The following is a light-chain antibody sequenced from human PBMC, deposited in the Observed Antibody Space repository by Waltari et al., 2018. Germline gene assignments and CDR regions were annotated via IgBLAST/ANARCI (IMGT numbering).Light chain of an antibody. V-gene: IGLV2-14*01. J-gene: IGLJ2*01. CDR2: GVS. CDR1: SSDVGAYNY. CDR3: CSYTTSRTLV. Sequence: QSAPTQPPSVAGSPGQSVTISCSGTSSDVGAYNYVSWYQQHPGKAPKLLIFGVSDRPSGVSDLFSGSKSANTASLTISGLQAEDEADYYCCSYTTSRTLVFGGGTRLTVL.